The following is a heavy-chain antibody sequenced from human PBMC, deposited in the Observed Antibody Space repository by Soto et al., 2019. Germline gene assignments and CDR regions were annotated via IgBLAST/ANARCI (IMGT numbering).Heavy chain of an antibody. V-gene: IGHV4-30-4*01. CDR1: VGSVSSGDYY. CDR2: IYYSGST. J-gene: IGHJ6*02. CDR3: ARDSHDGMDV. Sequence: SETLSLTCTVSVGSVSSGDYYWSWIRQPPGKGLEWIGYIYYSGSTYYNPSLKSRVTISVDTSKNQFSLKLSSVTAADTAVYYCARDSHDGMDVWGQGTTVTAP.